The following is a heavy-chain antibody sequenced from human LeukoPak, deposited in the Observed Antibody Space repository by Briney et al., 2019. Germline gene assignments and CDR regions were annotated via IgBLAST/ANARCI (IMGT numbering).Heavy chain of an antibody. Sequence: GGSLRLSCAASGFTFSSYEMNWVRQAPGEGLEWVSYISSSGSTIYYADSVKGRFIISRDNAKNSLYLQMNSLRAEDTAVYYCARDRAQLLWDYYYYYGMDVWGQGTTVTVSS. D-gene: IGHD2-2*01. CDR2: ISSSGSTI. J-gene: IGHJ6*02. V-gene: IGHV3-48*03. CDR1: GFTFSSYE. CDR3: ARDRAQLLWDYYYYYGMDV.